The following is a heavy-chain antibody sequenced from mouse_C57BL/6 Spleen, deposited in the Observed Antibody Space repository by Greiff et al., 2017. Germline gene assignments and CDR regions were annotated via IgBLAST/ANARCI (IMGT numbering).Heavy chain of an antibody. Sequence: QVQLQQPGAELVKPGASVKMSCKASGYTFTSYWITWVKQRPGQGLEWIGDIYPGSGSTNYNEKFKSKATLTVDTSSSTAYMQLSSLTSEDSAVYYGARALYYSNYEDAMDYWGQGTSVTVSS. D-gene: IGHD2-5*01. V-gene: IGHV1-55*01. CDR1: GYTFTSYW. CDR2: IYPGSGST. CDR3: ARALYYSNYEDAMDY. J-gene: IGHJ4*01.